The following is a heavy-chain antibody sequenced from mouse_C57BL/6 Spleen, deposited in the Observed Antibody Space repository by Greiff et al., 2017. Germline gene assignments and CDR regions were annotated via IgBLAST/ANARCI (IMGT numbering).Heavy chain of an antibody. D-gene: IGHD2-4*01. J-gene: IGHJ4*01. Sequence: EVHLVESGGDLVKPGGSLKLSCAASGFTFSSYGMSWVRQTPDKRLEWVATISSGGSYTYYPDSVKGRFTISRDNAKNTLYLQMSSLKSEDTAMYYCARGIYYDYDGYAMDYWGQGTSVTVSS. CDR2: ISSGGSYT. V-gene: IGHV5-6*01. CDR3: ARGIYYDYDGYAMDY. CDR1: GFTFSSYG.